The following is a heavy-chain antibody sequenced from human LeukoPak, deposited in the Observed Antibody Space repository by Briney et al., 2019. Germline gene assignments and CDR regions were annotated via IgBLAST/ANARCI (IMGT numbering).Heavy chain of an antibody. J-gene: IGHJ5*02. D-gene: IGHD3-22*01. CDR3: ARDIIHSSCYYAGWFDT. CDR2: IYYSGST. Sequence: SETLSLTCTVSGGSISSYYWRWIRQPPGKGLEWIGYIYYSGSTNYNPSLKSRVTISVDTSKNQFSLKLSSVTAADTAVYYRARDIIHSSCYYAGWFDTWLQGTLVTVSS. CDR1: GGSISSYY. V-gene: IGHV4-59*01.